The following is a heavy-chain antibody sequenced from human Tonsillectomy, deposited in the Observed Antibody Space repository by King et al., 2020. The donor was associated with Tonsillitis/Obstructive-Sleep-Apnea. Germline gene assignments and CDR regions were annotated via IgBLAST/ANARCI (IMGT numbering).Heavy chain of an antibody. J-gene: IGHJ4*02. V-gene: IGHV4-39*01. Sequence: LQLQESGPGLVKPSETLSLTCTVSGGSISSSSFYWGWIRQPPGKGLEWIGNIYYSGSTYYNPSLKSRVTISVDTSKNQFSLKVSSVTAADTAVYYCEQVGENSWGQGTLVTVSS. D-gene: IGHD3-16*01. CDR1: GGSISSSSFY. CDR2: IYYSGST. CDR3: EQVGENS.